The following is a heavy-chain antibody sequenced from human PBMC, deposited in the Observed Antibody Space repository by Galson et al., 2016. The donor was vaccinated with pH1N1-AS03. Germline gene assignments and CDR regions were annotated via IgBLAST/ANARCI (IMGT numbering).Heavy chain of an antibody. CDR1: GFSFSESW. V-gene: IGHV3-7*03. J-gene: IGHJ4*02. D-gene: IGHD1-1*01. CDR3: AGGAGFLVDY. Sequence: SLRLSCATSGFSFSESWMNWVRQAPGKGLEWVAIIHKDGSEKHYLDSVKGRFTISRDNAKNSIYLQMDTLRPEDTAFYYCAGGAGFLVDYWGQGTLVTVSS. CDR2: IHKDGSEK.